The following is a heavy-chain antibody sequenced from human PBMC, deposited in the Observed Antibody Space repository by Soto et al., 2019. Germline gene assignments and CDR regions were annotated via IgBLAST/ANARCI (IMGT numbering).Heavy chain of an antibody. CDR3: ARDFGPDGDGLGY. D-gene: IGHD4-17*01. V-gene: IGHV3-33*01. CDR1: GFTFSSYG. CDR2: IWYDGSNK. Sequence: QVQLVESGGGVVQPGRSLRLSCAASGFTFSSYGMHWVRQAPGKGLEWVAVIWYDGSNKYYADSVKGRFTISRDNSKNTLYLQMNSLRAEDTAVYYCARDFGPDGDGLGYWGQGTLVTVSS. J-gene: IGHJ4*02.